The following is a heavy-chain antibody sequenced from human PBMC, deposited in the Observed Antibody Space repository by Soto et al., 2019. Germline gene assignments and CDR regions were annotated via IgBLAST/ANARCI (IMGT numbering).Heavy chain of an antibody. CDR2: IYYSGST. Sequence: SETLSLTCTVSGGSISSYYWSWIRQPPGKGLEWIGYIYYSGSTNYNPSLKSRVTISVDTSKNQFSLKLSSVTAADTAVYYCGCDFTTDRYYYYYAMDVWGQGTTVTVSS. CDR1: GGSISSYY. D-gene: IGHD3-3*01. V-gene: IGHV4-59*01. J-gene: IGHJ6*02. CDR3: GCDFTTDRYYYYYAMDV.